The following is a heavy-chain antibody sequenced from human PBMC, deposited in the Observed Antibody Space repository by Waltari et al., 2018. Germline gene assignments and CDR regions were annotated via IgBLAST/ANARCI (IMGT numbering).Heavy chain of an antibody. CDR2: INWNSGSI. J-gene: IGHJ4*02. Sequence: EVQLEESGGGLVQPGRSLRLSCSASGFTFEDYAMHWVRHAPGKGLEWVSSINWNSGSIGYVDSVKGRFTISRDNARNSLYLQMNSLGDEDTALYYCARGWTYHYDSSAPSHWVQGTLVTVSS. CDR1: GFTFEDYA. CDR3: ARGWTYHYDSSAPSH. D-gene: IGHD3-22*01. V-gene: IGHV3-9*01.